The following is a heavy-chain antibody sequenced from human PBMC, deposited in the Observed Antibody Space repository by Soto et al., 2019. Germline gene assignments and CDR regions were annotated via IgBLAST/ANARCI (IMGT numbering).Heavy chain of an antibody. V-gene: IGHV1-24*01. J-gene: IGHJ4*02. CDR2: FDPEDGET. Sequence: QVQLVQSGAEVKKPGASVKVSCKVSGYTLTELSMHWVRQAPGKGLEWMGGFDPEDGETIYAQKFKGRVTVTEDTSTDTVYMELSSLRSQDTAVYYCATVGAMVKWIDYWGQGTLVTVSS. CDR1: GYTLTELS. D-gene: IGHD5-18*01. CDR3: ATVGAMVKWIDY.